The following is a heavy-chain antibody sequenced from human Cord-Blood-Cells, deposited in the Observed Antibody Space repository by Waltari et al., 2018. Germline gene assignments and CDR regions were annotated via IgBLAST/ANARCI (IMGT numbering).Heavy chain of an antibody. CDR2: INHRGST. J-gene: IGHJ4*02. V-gene: IGHV4-34*01. Sequence: QVQLQQWGAGLLKPSEPLFLTCAVPGGSFSGYYWGWVRPPPGKGLGWLGEINHRGSTNYNPSLKSRVTISVDTSKNQFSLKLSAVTAADTAVYYCARGGIVVVPAAIYTFDYWGQGTLVTVSS. D-gene: IGHD2-2*01. CDR3: ARGGIVVVPAAIYTFDY. CDR1: GGSFSGYY.